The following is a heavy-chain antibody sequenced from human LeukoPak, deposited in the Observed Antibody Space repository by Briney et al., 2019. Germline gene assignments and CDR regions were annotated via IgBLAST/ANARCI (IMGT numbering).Heavy chain of an antibody. CDR1: GFTVSAFG. D-gene: IGHD5-12*01. Sequence: PGGSLRLSCAASGFTVSAFGIHWARQPPGNGLEWVAAISYDASNKYYAVSVRGRFTISRDNSTKTLCLQMNSLRADDTAVYYCARGTTDIVAEISDAFDIWGQGTVVTVSS. J-gene: IGHJ3*02. V-gene: IGHV3-30-3*01. CDR3: ARGTTDIVAEISDAFDI. CDR2: ISYDASNK.